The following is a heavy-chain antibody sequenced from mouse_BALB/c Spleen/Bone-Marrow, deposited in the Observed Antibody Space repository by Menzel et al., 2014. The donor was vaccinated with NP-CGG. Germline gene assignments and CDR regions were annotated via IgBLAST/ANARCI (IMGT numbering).Heavy chain of an antibody. CDR3: AGCDGYSYYFDY. J-gene: IGHJ2*01. V-gene: IGHV1-80*01. D-gene: IGHD2-3*01. Sequence: QVQLQQSGADLVRPGSSVKISCKASGYAFSNYWMNWVKQRPGQGLEWIGQIYPGDGDTNYNGKFKGKATLTADKSSSTAYMQLSSLTSEDSAVYFCAGCDGYSYYFDYGGQGTTLTVSS. CDR1: GYAFSNYW. CDR2: IYPGDGDT.